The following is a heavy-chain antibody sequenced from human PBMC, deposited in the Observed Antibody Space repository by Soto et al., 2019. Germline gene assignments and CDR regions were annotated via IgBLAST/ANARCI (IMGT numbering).Heavy chain of an antibody. V-gene: IGHV2-5*02. J-gene: IGHJ6*03. D-gene: IGHD6-19*01. CDR2: IYWDDDK. CDR3: ARPNSGYYYSIDV. CDR1: GFSLSTSQVG. Sequence: QITWTESGPTLVKPTQTLTLTCTFSGFSLSTSQVGVGWIRQPPGKALEWLALIYWDDDKRYSPFLKSRLPITKDTSKNQVVLTMTTMDPVDTAPYYCARPNSGYYYSIDVWGTGTTVTVSS.